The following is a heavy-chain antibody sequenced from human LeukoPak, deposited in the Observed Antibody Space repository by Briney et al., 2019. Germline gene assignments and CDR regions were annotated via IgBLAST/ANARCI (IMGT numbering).Heavy chain of an antibody. CDR3: ARGGILVPGIAVASYFDY. J-gene: IGHJ4*02. V-gene: IGHV4-34*01. CDR1: GGSFSGYY. CDR2: INHSGST. D-gene: IGHD6-19*01. Sequence: SETLSLTCAVYGGSFSGYYWSWIRQPPGRGLEWIGEINHSGSTSYNPSLKSRVTISVDTSKNQFSLKLNSVTAADTAVYYCARGGILVPGIAVASYFDYWGQGSLVTVSS.